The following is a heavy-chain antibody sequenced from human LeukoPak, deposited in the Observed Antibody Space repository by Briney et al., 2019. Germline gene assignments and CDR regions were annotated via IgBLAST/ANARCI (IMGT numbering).Heavy chain of an antibody. V-gene: IGHV1-69*13. CDR2: IIPIFGTA. CDR3: ATSLIYSGYDLAWFDP. Sequence: SVKVSCKASGYTFTSYAISWVRQAPGQGLEWMGGIIPIFGTANYAQKFQGRVTITADESTSTAYMELSSLRSEDTAVYYCATSLIYSGYDLAWFDPWGQGTLVTVSS. J-gene: IGHJ5*02. D-gene: IGHD5-12*01. CDR1: GYTFTSYA.